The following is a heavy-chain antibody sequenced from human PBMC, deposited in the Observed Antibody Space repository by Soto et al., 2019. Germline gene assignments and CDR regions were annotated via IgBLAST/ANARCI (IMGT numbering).Heavy chain of an antibody. Sequence: QVQLVESGGGVVQPGRSLRLSCAASGFTFSSFAMHWVRQAPGKGLEWVAVISDDGSNKYYADSVKGRFTISRDNSKNTLYLQMNSLRSEDTAVYSCARVEQWLYIAKFWRQGTLVTVSS. CDR3: ARVEQWLYIAKF. CDR2: ISDDGSNK. D-gene: IGHD6-19*01. CDR1: GFTFSSFA. V-gene: IGHV3-30*04. J-gene: IGHJ4*02.